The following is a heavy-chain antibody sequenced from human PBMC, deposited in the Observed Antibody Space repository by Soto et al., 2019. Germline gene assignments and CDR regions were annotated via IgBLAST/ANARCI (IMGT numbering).Heavy chain of an antibody. CDR2: IKSEIDGGTT. J-gene: IGHJ3*02. Sequence: GGSLRLSCAASGFTFSNAWMNWVRQAPGKGLEWVGRIKSEIDGGTTDYAAPVKGRFTISRDDSKNTLYLQMNSLKNEDTAVYYCTTDRRGSTFGVIIRAFDIWGQGTMVTVSS. CDR3: TTDRRGSTFGVIIRAFDI. V-gene: IGHV3-15*07. D-gene: IGHD3-3*01. CDR1: GFTFSNAW.